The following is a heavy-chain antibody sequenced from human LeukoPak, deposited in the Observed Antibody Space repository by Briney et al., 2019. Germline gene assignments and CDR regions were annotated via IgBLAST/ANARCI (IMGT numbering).Heavy chain of an antibody. Sequence: GGSLRLSCAASGFTFSNYWMHWVRQAPGKGLVWVSRINSDGINTSYADSVKGRFTISRGNAKNSLYLQMNSLRAEDTAVFYCARVGTPMVTIVAPYYMDVWGKGTTVTVSS. V-gene: IGHV3-74*01. CDR3: ARVGTPMVTIVAPYYMDV. J-gene: IGHJ6*03. CDR1: GFTFSNYW. D-gene: IGHD5-18*01. CDR2: INSDGINT.